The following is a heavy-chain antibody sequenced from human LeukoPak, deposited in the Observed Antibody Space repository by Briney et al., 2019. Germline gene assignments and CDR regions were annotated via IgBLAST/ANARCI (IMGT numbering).Heavy chain of an antibody. Sequence: ASVKVSCKASGYTFTGYYMHWVRQAPGQGLEWMGWINPNSGGTNYAQKFQGRVTMTRDTSISTAYMELSGLRSDDTAVYYCARDLSYDSSGYYYEAPDAFDIWGQGTMVTVSS. CDR3: ARDLSYDSSGYYYEAPDAFDI. V-gene: IGHV1-2*02. J-gene: IGHJ3*02. CDR2: INPNSGGT. CDR1: GYTFTGYY. D-gene: IGHD3-22*01.